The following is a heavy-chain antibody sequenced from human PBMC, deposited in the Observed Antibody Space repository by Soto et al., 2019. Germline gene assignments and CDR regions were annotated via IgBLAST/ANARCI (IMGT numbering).Heavy chain of an antibody. V-gene: IGHV6-1*01. Sequence: PSQTLSLTCAISGDSVSSNSAAWNWIRQSPSRGLEWLGRTYYRSKWYNDYAVSVKSRITINPDTSKNQFSLQLNSVTPEDTAVYYCARDHIVGATRFLGPWNAFDIWGQGTMVTVSS. CDR1: GDSVSSNSAA. CDR2: TYYRSKWYN. J-gene: IGHJ3*02. CDR3: ARDHIVGATRFLGPWNAFDI. D-gene: IGHD1-26*01.